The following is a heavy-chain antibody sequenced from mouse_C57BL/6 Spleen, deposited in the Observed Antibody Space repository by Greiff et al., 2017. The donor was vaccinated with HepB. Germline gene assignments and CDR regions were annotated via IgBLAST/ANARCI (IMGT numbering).Heavy chain of an antibody. J-gene: IGHJ4*01. CDR3: ARYDYGSSYGAMDY. CDR1: GYAFSSSW. CDR2: IYPGDGDT. Sequence: QVQLQQSGPELVKPGASVKISCKASGYAFSSSWMNWVKQRPGKGLEWIGRIYPGDGDTNYNGKFKGKATLTADKSSSTAYIQLSSLTSEDSAVYFCARYDYGSSYGAMDYWGQGTSVTVSS. V-gene: IGHV1-82*01. D-gene: IGHD1-1*01.